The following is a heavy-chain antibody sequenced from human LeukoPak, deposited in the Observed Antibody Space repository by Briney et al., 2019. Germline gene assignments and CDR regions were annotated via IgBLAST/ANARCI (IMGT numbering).Heavy chain of an antibody. CDR2: INHSGST. CDR3: ARSLAHVDYYGMDV. CDR1: GGSFSGYY. D-gene: IGHD3-16*01. J-gene: IGHJ6*02. V-gene: IGHV4-34*01. Sequence: PSETLSLTCAVYGGSFSGYYWSWIRQPPGKGLEWIGEINHSGSTNYNPSLKSRVTISVDTSKNQFSLKLSSVTAADTAVYYCARSLAHVDYYGMDVWGQGTTVTVSS.